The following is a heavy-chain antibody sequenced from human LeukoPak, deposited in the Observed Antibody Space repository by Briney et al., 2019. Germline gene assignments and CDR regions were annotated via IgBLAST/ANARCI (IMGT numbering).Heavy chain of an antibody. CDR3: ARVRRTALGEPFDY. V-gene: IGHV1-2*02. Sequence: ASMKVSCKASGYTFTGYYMYWVRPAPGQGLEWVGWLNPNSGGTNYAQKFQGRVAMTRDTSIRTAYKELIRLRSDDTAVYYCARVRRTALGEPFDYWGQGTLVTVSS. D-gene: IGHD1-26*01. J-gene: IGHJ4*02. CDR1: GYTFTGYY. CDR2: LNPNSGGT.